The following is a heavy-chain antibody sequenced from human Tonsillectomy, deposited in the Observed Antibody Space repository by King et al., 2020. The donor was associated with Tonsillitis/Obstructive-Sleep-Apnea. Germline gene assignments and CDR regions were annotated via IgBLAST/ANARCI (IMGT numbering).Heavy chain of an antibody. CDR2: IYPGDSDT. D-gene: IGHD5/OR15-5a*01. Sequence: DVQLVESGAEVKKPGESLKISCKGSGYSFTSYWIGWVRQMPGKGLEWMGIIYPGDSDTRYSPSFQGQVTISADKSISTAYLQWSSLKASDTAMYYCATVYGASDYYYGMDVWGQGTTVTVSS. V-gene: IGHV5-51*03. CDR1: GYSFTSYW. CDR3: ATVYGASDYYYGMDV. J-gene: IGHJ6*02.